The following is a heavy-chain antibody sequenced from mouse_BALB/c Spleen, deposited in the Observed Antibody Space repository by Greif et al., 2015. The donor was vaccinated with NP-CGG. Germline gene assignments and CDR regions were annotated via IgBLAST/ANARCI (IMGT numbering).Heavy chain of an antibody. CDR3: ARWLPHYYAMDY. CDR2: ISSGSSTI. V-gene: IGHV5-17*02. CDR1: GFTFSSFG. Sequence: EVMLVESGGGLVQPGGSRKLSCAASGFTFSSFGMHWVRQAPEKGLEWVAYISSGSSTIYYADTVKGRFTISRDNPKNTLFLQMTSLRSEDTAMYYCARWLPHYYAMDYWGQGTSVTVSS. D-gene: IGHD2-2*01. J-gene: IGHJ4*01.